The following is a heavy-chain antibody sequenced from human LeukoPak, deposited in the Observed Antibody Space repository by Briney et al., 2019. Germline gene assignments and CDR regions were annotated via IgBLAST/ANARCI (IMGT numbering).Heavy chain of an antibody. CDR3: ARTTAGATESAFDI. Sequence: ASVKVSCKASGYTFENYGIPWVRQAPGQGLEWMGWISGYNGNTDYAEKLQGRVTMTTDTSTSTAYMELRSLRSDDTAVYYCARTTAGATESAFDIWGQGTMVTVSS. CDR1: GYTFENYG. CDR2: ISGYNGNT. D-gene: IGHD1-26*01. V-gene: IGHV1-18*01. J-gene: IGHJ3*02.